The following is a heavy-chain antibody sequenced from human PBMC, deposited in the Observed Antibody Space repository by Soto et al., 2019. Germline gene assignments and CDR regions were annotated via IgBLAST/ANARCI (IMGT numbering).Heavy chain of an antibody. Sequence: ASVKVSCKASGYTFTSYDMNWVRQATGQGLEWMGWMNPNSGNTGYAQKFQGRVTMTRNTSISTAYMELSSLRSEDTAAYYCARAVDTARYYYYMDVWGKGTTVTVSS. J-gene: IGHJ6*03. CDR1: GYTFTSYD. D-gene: IGHD5-18*01. CDR2: MNPNSGNT. CDR3: ARAVDTARYYYYMDV. V-gene: IGHV1-8*01.